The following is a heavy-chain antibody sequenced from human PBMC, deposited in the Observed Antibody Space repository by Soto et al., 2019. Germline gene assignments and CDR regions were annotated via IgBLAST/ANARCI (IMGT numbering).Heavy chain of an antibody. CDR3: ARDRTVGAKGALAI. Sequence: HSQTLSLTCAISGDSVSSNTATWNWIRQSPSRGLEWLGRTYYRSQWYNDYAVSVKSRIVINPDTSKNQFSLQLNSVTPEDTAVYYCARDRTVGAKGALAIWGQGTMVTVSS. V-gene: IGHV6-1*01. D-gene: IGHD1-26*01. CDR2: TYYRSQWYN. J-gene: IGHJ3*02. CDR1: GDSVSSNTAT.